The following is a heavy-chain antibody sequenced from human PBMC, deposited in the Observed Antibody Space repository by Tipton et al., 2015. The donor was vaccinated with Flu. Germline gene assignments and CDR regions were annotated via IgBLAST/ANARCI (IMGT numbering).Heavy chain of an antibody. CDR1: GFTFSDYY. J-gene: IGHJ6*02. D-gene: IGHD5-12*01. CDR2: ISGSGSTI. V-gene: IGHV3-11*01. CDR3: VRGGCCGYENDV. Sequence: SLRLSCAASGFTFSDYYMIWIRLAPGKGLEWVSYISGSGSTIYYADSVKGRFTISRDNAKNSLYLQMNSLRVEDTAVYYCVRGGCCGYENDVWGQGTTATVSS.